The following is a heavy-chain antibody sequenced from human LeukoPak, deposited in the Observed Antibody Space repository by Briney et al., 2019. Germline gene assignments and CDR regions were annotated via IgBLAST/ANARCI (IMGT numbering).Heavy chain of an antibody. D-gene: IGHD3-3*01. CDR1: GGSFSGYY. V-gene: IGHV4-34*01. Sequence: SETLSLTCAVCGGSFSGYYWSWLRQPPGKGLDGMGEINHSGSTNYKPSLKSRVTISVDTSKNQFSLKLSSVTAADTAVYYCARGPPHYDFWSGSAGYMDVWGKGTTVTVSS. J-gene: IGHJ6*03. CDR2: INHSGST. CDR3: ARGPPHYDFWSGSAGYMDV.